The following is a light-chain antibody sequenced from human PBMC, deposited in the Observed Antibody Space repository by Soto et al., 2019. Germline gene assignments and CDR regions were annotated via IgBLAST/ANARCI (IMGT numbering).Light chain of an antibody. V-gene: IGLV1-51*01. J-gene: IGLJ3*02. Sequence: QSVLTQPPSVSAAPGQKVTISCSGSSSNIGNNYVSWYRQLPGTAPKLLIYDNNQRPSGIPDRCSGSKSGTSATLGITGLQTGDEADYYCGTWDSSLSAGVFGGGTKLTVL. CDR1: SSNIGNNY. CDR3: GTWDSSLSAGV. CDR2: DNN.